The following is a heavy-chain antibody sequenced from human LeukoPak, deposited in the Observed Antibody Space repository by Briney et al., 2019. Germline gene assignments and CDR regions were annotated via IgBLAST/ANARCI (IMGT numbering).Heavy chain of an antibody. J-gene: IGHJ4*02. CDR2: IYHDGRI. CDR1: GYSITNGYY. D-gene: IGHD1-20*01. V-gene: IGHV4-38-2*02. Sequence: SETLSLTCTVSGYSITNGYYWGWIRQPPGKGLEWIGSIYHDGRIDYNPSLKSRVTISRDTSNDQFSLRLSSVTAADTAMYYCARDTSPGITGTYWGQGTLVTVSS. CDR3: ARDTSPGITGTY.